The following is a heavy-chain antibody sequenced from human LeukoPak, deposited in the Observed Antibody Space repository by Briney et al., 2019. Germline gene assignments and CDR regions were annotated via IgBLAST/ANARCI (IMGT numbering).Heavy chain of an antibody. V-gene: IGHV3-74*01. CDR3: ARAGGRGWFDP. CDR1: GFTFSSYW. Sequence: GSLRLSCAASGFTFSSYWMHWVRQAPGKGLVWVSRINSDGSSTSYADSVKGRFTISRDNAKNTLYLQMNSLRAEDTAVYYCARAGGRGWFDPWGQGTLVTVSP. CDR2: INSDGSST. D-gene: IGHD3-10*01. J-gene: IGHJ5*02.